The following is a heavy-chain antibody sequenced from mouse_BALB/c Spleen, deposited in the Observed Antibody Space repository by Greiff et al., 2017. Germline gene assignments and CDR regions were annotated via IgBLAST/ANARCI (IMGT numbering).Heavy chain of an antibody. CDR3: ARGLYDYYFDY. CDR1: GFTFSSFG. J-gene: IGHJ2*01. D-gene: IGHD2-3*01. Sequence: EVMLVESGGGLVQPGGSRKLSCAASGFTFSSFGMHWVRQAPEKGLEWVAYISSGSSTIYYADTVKGRFTISRDNPKNTLFLQMTSLRSEDTAMYYCARGLYDYYFDYWGQGTTLTVSS. CDR2: ISSGSSTI. V-gene: IGHV5-17*02.